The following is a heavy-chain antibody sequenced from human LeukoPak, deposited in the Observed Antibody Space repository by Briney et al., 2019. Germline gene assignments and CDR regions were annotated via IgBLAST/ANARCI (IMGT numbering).Heavy chain of an antibody. Sequence: ASVKVSCKASGGTFSSYAISWVRQAPGQGLEWMGGIIPIFGTANYAQKFQGRVTITTDESTSTAYMELSSLRSEDTAVYYCARAGRTGSGYYYYMDVWGKGTTVTVSS. CDR3: ARAGRTGSGYYYYMDV. CDR2: IIPIFGTA. J-gene: IGHJ6*03. V-gene: IGHV1-69*05. CDR1: GGTFSSYA. D-gene: IGHD3-3*01.